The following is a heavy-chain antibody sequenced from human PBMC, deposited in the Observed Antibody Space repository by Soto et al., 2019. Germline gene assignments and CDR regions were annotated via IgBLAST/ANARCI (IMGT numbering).Heavy chain of an antibody. CDR1: GGSISSYY. D-gene: IGHD2-2*01. V-gene: IGHV4-59*01. CDR2: IYYSGST. CDR3: ASYHSHYCSSTSCSRAFDI. J-gene: IGHJ3*02. Sequence: QVQLQESGPGLVKPSETLSLTCTVSGGSISSYYWSWIRQPPGKGLEWIGYIYYSGSTNYNPSLKSRVTISVDTYKNQCSLKLSSVTAADTAVYYCASYHSHYCSSTSCSRAFDIWGQGTMVTVSS.